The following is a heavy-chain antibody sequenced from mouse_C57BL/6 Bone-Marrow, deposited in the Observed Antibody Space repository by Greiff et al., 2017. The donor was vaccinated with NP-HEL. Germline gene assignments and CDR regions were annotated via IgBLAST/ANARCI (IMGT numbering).Heavy chain of an antibody. V-gene: IGHV1-80*01. CDR1: GYAFSSYW. D-gene: IGHD1-1*01. CDR3: ARDDGSSYWYFDV. J-gene: IGHJ1*03. CDR2: IYPGDGDT. Sequence: VQLQQSGAELVKPGASVKISCKASGYAFSSYWMNWVKQRPGKGLEWIGQIYPGDGDTNYNGKFKGKATLTADKSSSTAYMQLSSLTSEDSAVYFCARDDGSSYWYFDVWGTGTTVTVSS.